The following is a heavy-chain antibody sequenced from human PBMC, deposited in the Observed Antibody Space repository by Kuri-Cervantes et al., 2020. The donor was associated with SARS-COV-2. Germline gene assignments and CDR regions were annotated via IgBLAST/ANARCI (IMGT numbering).Heavy chain of an antibody. CDR2: TYYNSQWYT. D-gene: IGHD3-22*01. Sequence: SETLSLTCAISGESVSSNSAAWDWIGQSPSRGLEWLGRTYYNSQWYTDYSPSVKSRIIIRSDTSKNHVSLQLNSVTPEDTAVYYCAREQISLIVLQSGTFAIWGQGTVVTVSS. J-gene: IGHJ3*02. CDR1: GESVSSNSAA. CDR3: AREQISLIVLQSGTFAI. V-gene: IGHV6-1*01.